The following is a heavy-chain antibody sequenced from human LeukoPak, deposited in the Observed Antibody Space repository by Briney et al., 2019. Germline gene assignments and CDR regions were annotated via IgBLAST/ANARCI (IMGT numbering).Heavy chain of an antibody. Sequence: GGSLRLSCAASGFKFSSSAMGWVRQAPGQGLEWVSTISDSTGRTYYADSVKGRFTISRDNSKNTLYLQMNSLRAEDTAVYYCARDPLAYCGGDCSPTAYGMDVWGQGTTVTVSS. CDR2: ISDSTGRT. CDR1: GFKFSSSA. CDR3: ARDPLAYCGGDCSPTAYGMDV. D-gene: IGHD2-21*02. J-gene: IGHJ6*02. V-gene: IGHV3-23*01.